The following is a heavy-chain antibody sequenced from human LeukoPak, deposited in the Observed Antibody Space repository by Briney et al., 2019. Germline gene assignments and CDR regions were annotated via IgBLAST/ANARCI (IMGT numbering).Heavy chain of an antibody. CDR3: AKYLRATVTTRDAFDI. CDR2: IRSDGSNK. Sequence: PGGSLRLSCAASGFTFSNSGMHWVRQAPGKGLEWVAFIRSDGSNKYYAASVKGRFTISRDDSKNTLYLQMNSLRAEDTAVYYCAKYLRATVTTRDAFDIWGQGTMVTVSS. CDR1: GFTFSNSG. D-gene: IGHD4-17*01. J-gene: IGHJ3*02. V-gene: IGHV3-30*02.